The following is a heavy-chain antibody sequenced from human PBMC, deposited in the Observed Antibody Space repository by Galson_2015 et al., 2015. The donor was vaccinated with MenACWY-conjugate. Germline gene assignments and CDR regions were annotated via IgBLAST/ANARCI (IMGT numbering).Heavy chain of an antibody. CDR2: IDSDGSST. CDR3: ARGSSDWDGIDY. V-gene: IGHV3-74*01. D-gene: IGHD6-25*01. Sequence: SLRLSCAASGFTFSSSWMHWVRHLPGKGLVCVSRIDSDGSSTTYADSVEGRFTISRDNAKNTLYLQMNSLRADDTAVYYCARGSSDWDGIDYWGRRTLVPVSS. CDR1: GFTFSSSW. J-gene: IGHJ4*02.